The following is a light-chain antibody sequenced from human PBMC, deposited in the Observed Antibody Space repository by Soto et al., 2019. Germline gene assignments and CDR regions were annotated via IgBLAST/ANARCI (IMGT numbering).Light chain of an antibody. V-gene: IGKV1-5*03. CDR2: KAS. CDR3: QQYKSYSPRT. J-gene: IGKJ1*01. CDR1: QTISSW. Sequence: DIQMTQSPSTLSGSVGDRVTITCRASQTISSWLAWYQQKPGKAPKLLIYKASTLKSGVPSRFSGSGSGTDFTLTISSLQPDDSATYYCQQYKSYSPRTFGQGTKVDI.